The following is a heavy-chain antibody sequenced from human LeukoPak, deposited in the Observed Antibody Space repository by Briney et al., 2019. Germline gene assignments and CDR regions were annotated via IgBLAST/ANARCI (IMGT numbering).Heavy chain of an antibody. D-gene: IGHD3-10*01. Sequence: SETLSLTCTFSGGSHSSYYWSWIRQPPGKGLEWIGYIYYSGSTNYNPSLTSRVTISVDTSKNQFSLKLSSVTAADTAVYYCARLAVRGANFDYWGQGTLVTVSS. J-gene: IGHJ4*02. CDR2: IYYSGST. CDR3: ARLAVRGANFDY. V-gene: IGHV4-59*01. CDR1: GGSHSSYY.